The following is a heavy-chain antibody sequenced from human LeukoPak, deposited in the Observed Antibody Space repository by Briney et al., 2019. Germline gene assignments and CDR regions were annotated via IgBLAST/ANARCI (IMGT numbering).Heavy chain of an antibody. CDR2: IYSGGST. CDR3: ARLAVVVAAYFDY. J-gene: IGHJ4*02. V-gene: IGHV3-53*01. D-gene: IGHD2-15*01. Sequence: PRGSLRLSCAASGFTVSSNYMSWVRQAPGKGLEWVSVIYSGGSTYYADSVKGRFTISRDNSKNTLYLQMNSLRAEDTAVYYCARLAVVVAAYFDYWGQGTLVTVSS. CDR1: GFTVSSNY.